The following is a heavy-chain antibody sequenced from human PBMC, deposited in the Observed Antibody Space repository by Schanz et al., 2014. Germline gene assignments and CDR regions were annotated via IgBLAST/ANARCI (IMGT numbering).Heavy chain of an antibody. CDR3: ARPSDSSWYMDV. CDR2: ISSSSSYI. V-gene: IGHV3-21*01. D-gene: IGHD2-21*02. Sequence: EVHLEESGGGVVQPGRSLRLSCAASGFTFSTYYMNWVRQAPGKGLEWVSSISSSSSYISYADSVKGRFTISRDNAKNSLYLQMNSLRAEDTAVYYCARPSDSSWYMDVWGKGTTVTVSS. CDR1: GFTFSTYY. J-gene: IGHJ6*03.